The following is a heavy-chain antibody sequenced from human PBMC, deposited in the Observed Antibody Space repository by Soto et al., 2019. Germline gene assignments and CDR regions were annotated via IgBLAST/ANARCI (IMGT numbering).Heavy chain of an antibody. CDR3: ARGTSWQLPFDY. CDR1: SDPISSYY. D-gene: IGHD6-13*01. CDR2: ISYSGST. V-gene: IGHV4-59*01. J-gene: IGHJ4*02. Sequence: SETLSLTCTVSSDPISSYYWSWIRQPPGKRLEWIGYISYSGSTDYNPSLKSRVTISGDTSKNQFSLKVSSVTAADTAVYYCARGTSWQLPFDYWGQGTLVTVSS.